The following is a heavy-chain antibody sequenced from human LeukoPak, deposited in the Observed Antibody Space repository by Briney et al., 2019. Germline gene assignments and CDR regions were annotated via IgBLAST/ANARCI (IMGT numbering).Heavy chain of an antibody. Sequence: GGSLRLSCAVSGFTFSSYAISWVRQAPGKGLEWVSAIIGSGGSRYYADSGKGRFTISRDNSKNTVYLQMNSLRDEDTAVIYCAKDYYGSGSYSRSDSFDIWGQGTMVTVSS. CDR3: AKDYYGSGSYSRSDSFDI. CDR1: GFTFSSYA. CDR2: IIGSGGSR. J-gene: IGHJ3*02. V-gene: IGHV3-23*01. D-gene: IGHD3-10*01.